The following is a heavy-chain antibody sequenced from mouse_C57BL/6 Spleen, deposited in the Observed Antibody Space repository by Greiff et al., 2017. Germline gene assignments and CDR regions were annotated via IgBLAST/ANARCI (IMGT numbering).Heavy chain of an antibody. CDR1: GFTFSDYG. Sequence: EVMLVESGGGLVKPGGSLKLSCAASGFTFSDYGMHWVRQAPEKGLEWVAYISSGSSTIYYADTVKGRFTSSRDNAKNTLFLQITSLRSEDTAMYYCARKDFDYWGLGTTLTVSS. CDR2: ISSGSSTI. CDR3: ARKDFDY. V-gene: IGHV5-17*01. J-gene: IGHJ2*01.